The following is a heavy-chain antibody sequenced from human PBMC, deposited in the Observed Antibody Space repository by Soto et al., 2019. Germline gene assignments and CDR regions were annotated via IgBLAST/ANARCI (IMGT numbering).Heavy chain of an antibody. CDR1: GGSISSGGYY. CDR2: IYYSGST. J-gene: IGHJ6*02. D-gene: IGHD3-10*01. V-gene: IGHV4-31*03. Sequence: QVQLQESGPGLVKPSQTLSLTCTVSGGSISSGGYYWSWIRQHPGKGLEWIGYIYYSGSTYYNPTLKSRVTRSGDTSKNQFSLKLSAVAAADTAVYYWARVFGFGGMDVWGQGTTVTVSS. CDR3: ARVFGFGGMDV.